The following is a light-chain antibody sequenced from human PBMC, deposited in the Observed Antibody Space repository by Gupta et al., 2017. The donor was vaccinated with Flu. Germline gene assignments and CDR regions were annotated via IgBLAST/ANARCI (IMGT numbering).Light chain of an antibody. Sequence: EIVLTQSPGTLSLSPGERAILSCRASQSVSSSSLAWYQQKPGQAPRLLIYGASSRATRIPDRFSGSGSGTDFTLTISRLEPEDSAVYFCQQFGPSLWTFGQGTKVELK. CDR1: QSVSSSS. CDR2: GAS. V-gene: IGKV3-20*01. CDR3: QQFGPSLWT. J-gene: IGKJ1*01.